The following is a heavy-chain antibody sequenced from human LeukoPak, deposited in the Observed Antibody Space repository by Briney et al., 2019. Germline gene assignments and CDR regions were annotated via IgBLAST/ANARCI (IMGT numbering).Heavy chain of an antibody. Sequence: GGSLRLSCAASGFTFSIYSMNWVRQAPGKGLEWVSYISSSSSTIYYADSVKGRFTISRDNAKNSVYLRMNSLRDEDTAVYYCAGTVAGSFDYWGQGTLVTVSS. J-gene: IGHJ4*02. CDR1: GFTFSIYS. CDR3: AGTVAGSFDY. D-gene: IGHD6-19*01. CDR2: ISSSSSTI. V-gene: IGHV3-48*02.